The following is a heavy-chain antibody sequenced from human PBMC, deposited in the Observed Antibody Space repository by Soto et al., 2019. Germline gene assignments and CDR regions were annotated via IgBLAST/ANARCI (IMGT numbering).Heavy chain of an antibody. J-gene: IGHJ4*02. CDR1: GYTFTSYA. CDR2: CNAGNVNT. D-gene: IGHD2-15*01. V-gene: IGHV1-3*01. Sequence: QVQLVQSGAEVKKPGASVKVSCKASGYTFTSYAMHWVRQAPGQRLEWMGWCNAGNVNTKYSQKFQGRVTITRDTCASPAYMELSSLRSEDTAVYYCARAYCSGGSCYSGGYYFDYWGQGTLVTVSS. CDR3: ARAYCSGGSCYSGGYYFDY.